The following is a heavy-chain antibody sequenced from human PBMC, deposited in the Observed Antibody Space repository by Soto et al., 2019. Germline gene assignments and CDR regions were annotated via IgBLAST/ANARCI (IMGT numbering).Heavy chain of an antibody. CDR3: ASTADTAMVYYFDY. Sequence: QVQLVQSGAEVKKPGSSVKVSCKASGGTFSSYAISWVRQAPGQGLEWMGGIIPIFGTANYAQKFQGRVTITADESTSTAHMELSSLRSEDTAVYYCASTADTAMVYYFDYWGQGTLVTVSS. CDR2: IIPIFGTA. V-gene: IGHV1-69*12. J-gene: IGHJ4*02. CDR1: GGTFSSYA. D-gene: IGHD5-18*01.